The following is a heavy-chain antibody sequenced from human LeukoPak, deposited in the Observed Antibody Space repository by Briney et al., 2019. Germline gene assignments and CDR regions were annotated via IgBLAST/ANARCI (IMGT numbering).Heavy chain of an antibody. Sequence: GGSLRLSCAASEFTFGSYWMTWVRQAPGKGLEWVANINRDGSKDHFVDSVKGRFTISRDNAKNFLYLQMNSLRAEDTAVYFCARDSSPYCGDDCYFDAFDLWGQGTMVTVSS. D-gene: IGHD2-21*02. CDR3: ARDSSPYCGDDCYFDAFDL. V-gene: IGHV3-7*03. CDR1: EFTFGSYW. J-gene: IGHJ3*01. CDR2: INRDGSKD.